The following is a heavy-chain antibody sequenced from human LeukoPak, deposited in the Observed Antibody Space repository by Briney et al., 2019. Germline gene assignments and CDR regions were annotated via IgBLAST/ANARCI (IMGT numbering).Heavy chain of an antibody. Sequence: GGSLRLSCAASGFTVSSNYMSWVRQAPGKGLEWVSVIYSGGSTYYAESVKGRFTISRDNSKNTLYLQMNSLRVEDTAVYYCARDSYGDYDYWGQGTLVTVSS. CDR2: IYSGGST. V-gene: IGHV3-53*01. D-gene: IGHD4-17*01. CDR3: ARDSYGDYDY. CDR1: GFTVSSNY. J-gene: IGHJ4*02.